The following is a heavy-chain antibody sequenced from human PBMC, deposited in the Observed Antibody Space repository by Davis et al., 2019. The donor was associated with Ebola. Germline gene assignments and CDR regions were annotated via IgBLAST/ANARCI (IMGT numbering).Heavy chain of an antibody. CDR2: VYYGGST. CDR3: SRTDRVCSGGRCYSGDDFDY. CDR1: GGSISGYY. Sequence: MPSETLSLTCTVSGGSISGYYWSWIRQAPGKGLEWIGYVYYGGSTDYHPSLKSRVTMSVDTSKSQFSLNLRSVTAADTAVYYCSRTDRVCSGGRCYSGDDFDYWGQGTLVTVSS. D-gene: IGHD2-15*01. V-gene: IGHV4-59*13. J-gene: IGHJ4*02.